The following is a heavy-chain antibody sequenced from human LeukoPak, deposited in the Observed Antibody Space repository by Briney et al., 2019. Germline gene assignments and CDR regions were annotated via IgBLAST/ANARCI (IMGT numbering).Heavy chain of an antibody. V-gene: IGHV1-2*04. Sequence: GASVKVSCEASGYTFTGYYMHWVRQAPGQGLEWMGWINPNSGGTNYAQKFQGWVTMTRDTSISTAYMELSRLRSDDTAVYYCATKARDGYNWVFNYWGQGTLVTVSS. CDR2: INPNSGGT. CDR3: ATKARDGYNWVFNY. D-gene: IGHD5-24*01. CDR1: GYTFTGYY. J-gene: IGHJ4*02.